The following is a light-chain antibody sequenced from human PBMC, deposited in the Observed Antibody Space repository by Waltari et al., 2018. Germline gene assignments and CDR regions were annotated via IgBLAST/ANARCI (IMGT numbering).Light chain of an antibody. J-gene: IGKJ1*01. CDR3: QQSSSTPPWT. V-gene: IGKV1-39*01. Sequence: DIQMTPSPSSLSASVGDRVTITCRASQSISSYLNWYQQKPGKAPMLLIYAASSLQSGFPSRFSGSCSGTDFPLTISSLQPEDFATYYCQQSSSTPPWTFGQGTKVEIK. CDR1: QSISSY. CDR2: AAS.